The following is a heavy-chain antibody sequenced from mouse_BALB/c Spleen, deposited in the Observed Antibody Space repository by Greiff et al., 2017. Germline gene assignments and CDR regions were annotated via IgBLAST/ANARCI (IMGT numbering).Heavy chain of an antibody. J-gene: IGHJ2*01. CDR2: IDPETGGT. CDR3: TSELGRGDY. D-gene: IGHD4-1*01. V-gene: IGHV1-15*01. CDR1: GYTFTDYE. Sequence: VQLQQSGAELVRPGASVTLSCKASGYTFTDYEMHWVKQTPVHGLEWIGAIDPETGGTAYNQKFKGKATLTADKSSSTAYMELRSLTSEDSAVYYCTSELGRGDYWGQGTTLTVSS.